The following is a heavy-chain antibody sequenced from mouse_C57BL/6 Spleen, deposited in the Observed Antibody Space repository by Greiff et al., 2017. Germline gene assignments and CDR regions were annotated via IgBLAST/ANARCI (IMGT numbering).Heavy chain of an antibody. J-gene: IGHJ3*01. CDR3: AREGAYDDGYDFAY. CDR1: GFTFSDYY. V-gene: IGHV5-16*01. CDR2: INYDGSST. D-gene: IGHD2-2*01. Sequence: EVQVVESEGGLVQPGSSMKLSCTASGFTFSDYYMAWVRQVPEKGLEWVANINYDGSSTYYLDSLKSRFIISRDNAKNILYLQMSSLKSEDTATYYCAREGAYDDGYDFAYWGQGTLVTVSA.